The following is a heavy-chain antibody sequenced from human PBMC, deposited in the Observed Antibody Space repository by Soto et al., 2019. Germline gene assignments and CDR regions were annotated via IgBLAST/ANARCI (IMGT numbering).Heavy chain of an antibody. D-gene: IGHD3-22*01. J-gene: IGHJ4*02. CDR3: ARDVPYDASGI. CDR2: IYYSDSP. V-gene: IGHV4-59*02. CDR1: GGPVTSAY. Sequence: QVQLQESGPGLVKPSETLSLTCTVSGGPVTSAYWHWIRQPPGKGLEWIGHIYYSDSPSYNPSLKSRVTISVATFNNHLSLRLTSGTAADTAVDYCARDVPYDASGIWGQGTLVTVS.